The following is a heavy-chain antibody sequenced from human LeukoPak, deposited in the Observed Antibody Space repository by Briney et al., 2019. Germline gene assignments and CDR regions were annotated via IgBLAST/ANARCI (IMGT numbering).Heavy chain of an antibody. CDR2: IYTSGST. CDR1: GGSISSYY. Sequence: SETLSLTCTVSGGSISSYYWSWIRQPAGKGLEWIGRIYTSGSTNYNPSLKSRVIMSVDTSKNQFSLKLSSVTAADTAVYYCAREASFWSGYYTFDYWGQGTLVTVSS. D-gene: IGHD3-3*01. V-gene: IGHV4-4*07. J-gene: IGHJ4*02. CDR3: AREASFWSGYYTFDY.